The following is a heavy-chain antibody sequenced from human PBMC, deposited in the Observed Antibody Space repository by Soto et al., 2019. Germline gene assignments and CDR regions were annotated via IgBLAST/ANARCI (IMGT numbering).Heavy chain of an antibody. CDR1: GGSISSYY. Sequence: QVQLQESGPGLVKPSETLSLTCTVSGGSISSYYWSWIRQPPGKGLEWIGYIYYSGSTNYNPSLKSRVTISVDTSKNQFSLKLSSVTAADTAVYYCARGQRSDYYYYYYMDVWGKATTVTVSS. D-gene: IGHD1-1*01. V-gene: IGHV4-59*01. CDR3: ARGQRSDYYYYYYMDV. CDR2: IYYSGST. J-gene: IGHJ6*03.